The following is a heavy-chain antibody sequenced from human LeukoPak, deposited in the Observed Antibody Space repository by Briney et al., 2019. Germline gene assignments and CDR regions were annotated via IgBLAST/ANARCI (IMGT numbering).Heavy chain of an antibody. CDR2: IYYSGST. V-gene: IGHV4-59*01. CDR1: GGSISSYY. Sequence: SETLSLTCTVSGGSISSYYWSWIRQPPGKGLEWIGYIYYSGSTNYSPSLKSRVTISVDTSKNQFSLKLSSVTAADTAVYYCARGPYSGSYSSFDYWGQGTLVTVSS. J-gene: IGHJ4*02. CDR3: ARGPYSGSYSSFDY. D-gene: IGHD1-26*01.